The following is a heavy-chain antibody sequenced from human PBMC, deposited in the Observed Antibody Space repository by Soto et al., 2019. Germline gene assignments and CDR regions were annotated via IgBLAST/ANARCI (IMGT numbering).Heavy chain of an antibody. V-gene: IGHV4-34*01. D-gene: IGHD3-3*01. J-gene: IGHJ5*02. CDR1: GGSFSGYY. Sequence: TCSVYGGSFSGYYWSWIRQPPGKGLEWIGEINHSGSTNYNPSLKSRVTISVDTSKNQFSLKLSSVTAADTAVYYCARAATTRWGVVIRSRYNWFDPWGQGNLVTVYS. CDR3: ARAATTRWGVVIRSRYNWFDP. CDR2: INHSGST.